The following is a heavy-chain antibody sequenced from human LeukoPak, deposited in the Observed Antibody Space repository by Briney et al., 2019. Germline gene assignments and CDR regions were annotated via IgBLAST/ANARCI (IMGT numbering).Heavy chain of an antibody. CDR1: GFTFSSYS. Sequence: PGGSLRLSCAASGFTFSSYSMNWVRQAPGKGLEGVSSISSSSSYIYYADSVKGRFTISRDNAKNSLYLQMNSLRAEDTAVYYCARTDLPDIVVVVAATRSGGMDVWGKGTTVTVSS. CDR3: ARTDLPDIVVVVAATRSGGMDV. J-gene: IGHJ6*04. V-gene: IGHV3-21*01. D-gene: IGHD2-15*01. CDR2: ISSSSSYI.